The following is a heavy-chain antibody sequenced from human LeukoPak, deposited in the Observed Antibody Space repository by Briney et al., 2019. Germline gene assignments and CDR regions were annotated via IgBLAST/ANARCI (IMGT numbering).Heavy chain of an antibody. CDR3: ARHRGTMVRGVTDNDY. D-gene: IGHD3-10*01. V-gene: IGHV5-51*01. J-gene: IGHJ4*02. CDR2: IYPGDSDT. CDR1: GYRFTSYW. Sequence: GESLKISCKGSGYRFTSYWIGWVRQMPGKGLEWMGIIYPGDSDTRYSPSFQGQVTISADKSISTAYLQWSSLKASDTAMYYCARHRGTMVRGVTDNDYWGQGTLVTVSS.